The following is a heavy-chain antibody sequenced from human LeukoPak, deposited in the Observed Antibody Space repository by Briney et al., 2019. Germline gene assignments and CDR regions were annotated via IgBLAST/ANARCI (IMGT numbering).Heavy chain of an antibody. Sequence: PGGSLRLSCTAYGLSLNSYAMSWVRQVPGKGLKWVSASSSSDDGKWYAESVRGRFTISRDTSKNTVYLQLNSLRVEDAGVYYCAKAPVTSCRGTFCYPFDYWGHGTLVTVSS. V-gene: IGHV3-23*01. CDR2: SSSSDDGK. J-gene: IGHJ4*01. CDR3: AKAPVTSCRGTFCYPFDY. D-gene: IGHD2-21*01. CDR1: GLSLNSYA.